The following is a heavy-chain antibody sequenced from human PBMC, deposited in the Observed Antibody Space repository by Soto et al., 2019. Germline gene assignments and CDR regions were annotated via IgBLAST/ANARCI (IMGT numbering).Heavy chain of an antibody. CDR1: GYTLTALA. Sequence: QVHLVQSGAAVKKPGASVKVSCKVSGYTLTALALQWLRQAPGKGPEWLGGFDREDGETIFAERFRDRVTMSEDTATDTAYMELRSLRSEDTALYYCTTDLGDSVSRGLTTWGQGTLVSVSS. CDR3: TTDLGDSVSRGLTT. J-gene: IGHJ5*02. CDR2: FDREDGET. V-gene: IGHV1-24*01. D-gene: IGHD3-10*01.